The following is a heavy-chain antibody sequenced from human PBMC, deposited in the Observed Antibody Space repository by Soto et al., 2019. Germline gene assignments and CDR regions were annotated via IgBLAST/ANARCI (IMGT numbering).Heavy chain of an antibody. CDR1: GFTFSSYS. V-gene: IGHV3-21*01. J-gene: IGHJ5*02. D-gene: IGHD4-17*01. Sequence: EVQLVESGGGLVKPGGSLRLSCAASGFTFSSYSMNWVRQALGKGLEWVSSISSSSSYIYYADSVKGRFTISRDNAKNSLYLQMNSLRAEDTAVYYCARDLPGYGDPPKSGWFDPWGQGTLVTVSS. CDR2: ISSSSSYI. CDR3: ARDLPGYGDPPKSGWFDP.